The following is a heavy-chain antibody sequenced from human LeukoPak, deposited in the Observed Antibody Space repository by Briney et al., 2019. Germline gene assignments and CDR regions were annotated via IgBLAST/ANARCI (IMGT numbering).Heavy chain of an antibody. CDR2: INPNSGGT. CDR1: GYTFTGYY. Sequence: ASVKVSCKASGYTFTGYYMHWVRQAPGQGLEWMGWINPNSGGTNYAQKFQGRVTMTRDTSISTAYMELSRLRSDDTAVYYCARAGYDILTGYSMPFDYWGQGTLVTVSS. D-gene: IGHD3-9*01. CDR3: ARAGYDILTGYSMPFDY. J-gene: IGHJ4*02. V-gene: IGHV1-2*02.